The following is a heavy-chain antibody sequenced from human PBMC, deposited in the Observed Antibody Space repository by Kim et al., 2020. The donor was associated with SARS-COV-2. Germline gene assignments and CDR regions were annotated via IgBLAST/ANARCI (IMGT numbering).Heavy chain of an antibody. D-gene: IGHD2-2*01. CDR2: ISYDGSNK. CDR3: AKDSSRRLDY. V-gene: IGHV3-30*18. CDR1: GFTFSSYG. Sequence: GGSLRLSCAASGFTFSSYGMHWVRQAPGKGLEWVAVISYDGSNKYYADSVKGRFTISRYNSKNTLYLQMNSLRAEDTAVYYCAKDSSRRLDYWGQGTLVTVSS. J-gene: IGHJ4*02.